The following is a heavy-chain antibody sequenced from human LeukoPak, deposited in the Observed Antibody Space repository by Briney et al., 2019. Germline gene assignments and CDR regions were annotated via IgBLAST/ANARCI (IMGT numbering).Heavy chain of an antibody. V-gene: IGHV3-30*04. CDR1: GFTFSSYT. J-gene: IGHJ4*02. CDR3: ATDRWRGTDYFDS. CDR2: ISYDGNYK. Sequence: PGGSLRLSCTASGFTFSSYTVHWVRQAPGKWLEWVAVISYDGNYKYYADSVKGRFTLSRDNSKNTLYLQMNSLSVEDTAVYYCATDRWRGTDYFDSWGPGTLVTVSS. D-gene: IGHD3-3*01.